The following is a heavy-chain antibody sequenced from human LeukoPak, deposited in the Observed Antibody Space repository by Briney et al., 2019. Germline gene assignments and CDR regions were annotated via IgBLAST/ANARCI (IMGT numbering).Heavy chain of an antibody. V-gene: IGHV4-39*01. CDR3: ASSQYPIAAADNWFDP. D-gene: IGHD6-13*01. J-gene: IGHJ5*02. Sequence: SETLSLTCTVSGGSISSSSYYWVWIRQPPGQGLEWIGTISYSGSAYYNPSLESPATISVDTSKNQFSLKLSSVTAADTAVYYCASSQYPIAAADNWFDPWGQGTLVTVSS. CDR1: GGSISSSSYY. CDR2: ISYSGSA.